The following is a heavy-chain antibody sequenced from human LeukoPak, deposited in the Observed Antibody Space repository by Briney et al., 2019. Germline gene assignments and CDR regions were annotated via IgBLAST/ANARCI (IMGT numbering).Heavy chain of an antibody. CDR2: ISSSSSYI. CDR1: GFTFSSYS. J-gene: IGHJ3*02. CDR3: ARAGKIDQDAFDI. D-gene: IGHD3-10*01. V-gene: IGHV3-21*04. Sequence: SGGSLRLSCAASGFTFSSYSMNWVRQAPGKGLEWVSSISSSSSYIYYADSVKGRFTISRDNAKNSLYLQMNSLRAEDTALYHCARAGKIDQDAFDIWGQGTMVTVSS.